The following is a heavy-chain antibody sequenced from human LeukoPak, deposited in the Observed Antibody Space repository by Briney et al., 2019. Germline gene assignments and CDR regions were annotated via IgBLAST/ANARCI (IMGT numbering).Heavy chain of an antibody. CDR3: ARGYDFFDP. Sequence: GGSLRLSCAVSGFTFSSYSMNWVRQAPGKGLEWISYISSSSGTIYYADSVKGRFTISRDNAKNSLYVQMNSLRAEDTAVYYCARGYDFFDPWGQGTLVTVSS. CDR2: ISSSSGTI. J-gene: IGHJ5*02. V-gene: IGHV3-48*01. D-gene: IGHD3-3*01. CDR1: GFTFSSYS.